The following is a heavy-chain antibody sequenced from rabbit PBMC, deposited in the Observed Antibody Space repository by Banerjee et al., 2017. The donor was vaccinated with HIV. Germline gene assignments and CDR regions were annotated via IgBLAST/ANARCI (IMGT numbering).Heavy chain of an antibody. CDR3: ARDGGSSVYTQYYFNL. Sequence: QEQLEESGGDLVKPEGSLTLTCTASGFSFRNKYVMCWVRQAPGKGLEWIACINTSSGSTVYATWAKGRFTISRTSSTTVALQMTSLTAADTATYFCARDGGSSVYTQYYFNLWGPGTLVTVS. CDR1: GFSFRNKYV. V-gene: IGHV1S45*01. J-gene: IGHJ4*01. CDR2: INTSSGST. D-gene: IGHD8-1*01.